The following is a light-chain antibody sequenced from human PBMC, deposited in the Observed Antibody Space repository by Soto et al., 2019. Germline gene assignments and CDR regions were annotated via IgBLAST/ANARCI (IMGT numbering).Light chain of an antibody. CDR3: QHYGSSLWT. J-gene: IGKJ1*01. CDR2: GAS. CDR1: QSVSSSY. V-gene: IGKV3-20*01. Sequence: EIVLTQSPGTLSASPGERATPSCRASQSVSSSYLAWYQQKPGQAPRLLIYGASSRATGIPDRFSGSGSGTDFTLTISRLEPEDFAVYYCQHYGSSLWTFGQGTKVEIK.